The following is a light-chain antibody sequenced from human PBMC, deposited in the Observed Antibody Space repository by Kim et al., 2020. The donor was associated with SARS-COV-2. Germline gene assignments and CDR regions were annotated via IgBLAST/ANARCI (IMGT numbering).Light chain of an antibody. CDR1: NSGGKS. CDR3: KVWDSSSDWV. Sequence: APGKTARITCGGNNSGGKSVPWYQQKPGQAPVLVIFLDRDRPSGIPERFSGSNSGNTATLTISWVEAGDEADYYCKVWDSSSDWVFGGGTKLTVL. CDR2: LDR. J-gene: IGLJ3*02. V-gene: IGLV3-21*04.